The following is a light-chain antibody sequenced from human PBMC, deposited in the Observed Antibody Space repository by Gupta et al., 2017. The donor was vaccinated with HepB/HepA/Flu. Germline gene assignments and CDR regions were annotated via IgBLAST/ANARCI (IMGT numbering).Light chain of an antibody. CDR3: QQYGDSPIT. CDR2: AAS. CDR1: QSVTKNY. J-gene: IGKJ5*01. Sequence: EIVLTQSPGTLSLSSGERATLSCRASQSVTKNYLAWYQQLAGQAPRLLIYAASTRATGIPDRFSGSGSGTDFTLSISRLEPEDFAVYYCQQYGDSPITFGQGTRLEMK. V-gene: IGKV3-20*01.